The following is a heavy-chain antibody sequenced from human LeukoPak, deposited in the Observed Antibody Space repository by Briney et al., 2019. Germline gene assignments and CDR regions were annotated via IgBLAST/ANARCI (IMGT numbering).Heavy chain of an antibody. CDR3: ARGAAGGYSPSVEFDY. CDR1: GYTFTNYG. CDR2: IRAYNGDT. J-gene: IGHJ4*02. V-gene: IGHV1-18*01. D-gene: IGHD5-12*01. Sequence: ASVKVSCKASGYTFTNYGISWVRQAPGQGLEWMGWIRAYNGDTKYAEKLPGRVTMTTDTSTTTAYMELRSLTSDDTAVYYCARGAAGGYSPSVEFDYWGQGTLVTVSS.